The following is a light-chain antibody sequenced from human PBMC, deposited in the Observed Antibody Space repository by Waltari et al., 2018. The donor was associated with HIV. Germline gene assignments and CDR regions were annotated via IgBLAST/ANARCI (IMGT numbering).Light chain of an antibody. CDR3: QVWDSTSDHCV. J-gene: IGLJ2*01. Sequence: SYVLTQPPSVSVAPGPTARIPCGGANIGMQSAPRYLQKPGQAPVLVVHDDSDRPSGIPERFSGSNSGNTATLTISTVEAGDEADYYCQVWDSTSDHCVFGGGTKLTVL. CDR2: DDS. CDR1: NIGMQS. V-gene: IGLV3-21*02.